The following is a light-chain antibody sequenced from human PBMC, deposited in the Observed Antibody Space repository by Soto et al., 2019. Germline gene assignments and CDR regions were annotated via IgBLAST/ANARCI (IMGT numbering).Light chain of an antibody. CDR3: QQYHTWPIT. V-gene: IGKV3D-15*01. J-gene: IGKJ4*01. CDR2: GSS. Sequence: EIVMTQSPATLSVTPGERATLSCRASQSVSNYLAWYQQKPGQAPRLLISGSSNRATGIPARFSGSGSGTEFTLTISSLQSEDCAIYYCQQYHTWPITFGGGTKVDIK. CDR1: QSVSNY.